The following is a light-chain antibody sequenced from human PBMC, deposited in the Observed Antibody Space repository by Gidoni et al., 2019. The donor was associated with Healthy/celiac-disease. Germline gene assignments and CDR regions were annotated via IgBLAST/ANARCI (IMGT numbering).Light chain of an antibody. CDR2: AAS. V-gene: IGKV1-39*01. CDR1: QSISSY. CDR3: QQSYSTSWT. J-gene: IGKJ1*01. Sequence: DSQMTQSPSSLSASVGDRVTITCRASQSISSYLNWYQQKPGKAPNLLIYAASSLQSGVPSRFSGSGSWTAFTLTISSLQPEDFSTYYCQQSYSTSWTFGQGTKVEIK.